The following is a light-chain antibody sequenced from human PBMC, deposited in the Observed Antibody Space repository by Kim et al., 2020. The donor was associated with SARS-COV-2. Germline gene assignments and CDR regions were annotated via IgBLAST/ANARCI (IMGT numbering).Light chain of an antibody. J-gene: IGLJ3*02. Sequence: GQTITISCTATNSDIGGYNYVSWYQHHPGKAPKLLIYDVTKRPSGVSNRFSGSKSGGTASLTISGLQAEDEADYYCSSYTSSKTWLFGGGTQLTVL. CDR2: DVT. CDR3: SSYTSSKTWL. V-gene: IGLV2-14*03. CDR1: NSDIGGYNY.